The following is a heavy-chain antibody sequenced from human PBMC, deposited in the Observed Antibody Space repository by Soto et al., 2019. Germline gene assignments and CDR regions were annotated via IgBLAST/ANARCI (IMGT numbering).Heavy chain of an antibody. CDR3: ARDRRVTTIPFDY. D-gene: IGHD2-21*02. V-gene: IGHV1-18*04. CDR2: ISAYNGNT. CDR1: GYTFTCYG. J-gene: IGHJ4*02. Sequence: GASVKVSCKASGYTFTCYGISWVRQAAGQGREWMGWISAYNGNTNYAQKLRGRVTMNTDTYTSTAYMEVRSLRSDDTAVYYCARDRRVTTIPFDYWGQGTLVTVSS.